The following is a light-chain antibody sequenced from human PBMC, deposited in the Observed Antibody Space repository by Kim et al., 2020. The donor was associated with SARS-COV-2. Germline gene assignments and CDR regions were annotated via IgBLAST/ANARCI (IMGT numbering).Light chain of an antibody. CDR1: QSVSSY. CDR2: DAS. Sequence: EIVLTQSPATLSLSPGERATLSCRASQSVSSYLAWYQQKPGQAPRLLIYDASNRATGSPARFSGSGSGTDFTLTIRSLEPEDFAVYYCQQRSNWPLTFGGGTKVDIK. V-gene: IGKV3-11*01. CDR3: QQRSNWPLT. J-gene: IGKJ4*01.